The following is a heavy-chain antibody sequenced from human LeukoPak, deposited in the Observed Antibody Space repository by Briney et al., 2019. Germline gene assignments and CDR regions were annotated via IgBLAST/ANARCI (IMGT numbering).Heavy chain of an antibody. V-gene: IGHV3-23*01. D-gene: IGHD6-19*01. CDR2: ISDIGGGT. Sequence: PGGSLRLSCAASGFTFSSYAMSWVRQAPGKGLEWVSAISDIGGGTYYADSVKGRFTISRDNSKNTLYLQMNSLRAEDTAVYYCAKVHQYSSGGGYFDYWGQGTLVTVSS. CDR1: GFTFSSYA. CDR3: AKVHQYSSGGGYFDY. J-gene: IGHJ4*02.